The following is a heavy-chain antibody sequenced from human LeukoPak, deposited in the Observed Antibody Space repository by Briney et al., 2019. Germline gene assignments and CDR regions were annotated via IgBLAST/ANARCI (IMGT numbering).Heavy chain of an antibody. V-gene: IGHV4-38-2*01. D-gene: IGHD1-14*01. J-gene: IGHJ4*02. CDR1: GYSISSGYY. CDR3: TRFSTASSRPAYY. CDR2: IYHSGIT. Sequence: PSETLSLTCAVSGYSISSGYYWGWIRQSPGKGLEWIGNIYHSGITHYNPSLQGRITLSVDTSKNQFSLNLSSVTAADTAVYYRTRFSTASSRPAYYWGQGTLVIVSS.